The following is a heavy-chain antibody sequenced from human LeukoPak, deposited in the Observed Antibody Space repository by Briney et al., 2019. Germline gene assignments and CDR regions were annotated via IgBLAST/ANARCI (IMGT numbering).Heavy chain of an antibody. CDR3: ARVVNPYYYYGMDV. D-gene: IGHD3-22*01. Sequence: GGSLRLSCAASGFTFSSYGMHWVRQAPGKGLEWVAVIWYDESNKYYADSVKGRFTISRDNSKNTLYLQMNSLRAEDTAVYYCARVVNPYYYYGMDVWGQGTTVTVSS. J-gene: IGHJ6*02. CDR2: IWYDESNK. CDR1: GFTFSSYG. V-gene: IGHV3-33*01.